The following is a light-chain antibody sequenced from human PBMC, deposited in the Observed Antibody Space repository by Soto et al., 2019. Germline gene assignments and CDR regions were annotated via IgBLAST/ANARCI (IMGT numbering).Light chain of an antibody. CDR2: KAS. V-gene: IGKV1-5*03. CDR1: QSISSW. Sequence: DIQMTQSPSTLSASVGDRVTITCRASQSISSWLAWYQQKPGKAPKPLIYKASSLESGVPSRVSGSGSGTYFTLTITSLQPEDSAVYYCQQHNQWPITFGHGTRLEIK. J-gene: IGKJ5*01. CDR3: QQHNQWPIT.